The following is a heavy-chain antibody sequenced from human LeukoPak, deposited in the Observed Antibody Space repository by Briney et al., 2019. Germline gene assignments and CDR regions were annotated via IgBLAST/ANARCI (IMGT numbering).Heavy chain of an antibody. D-gene: IGHD3-22*01. CDR2: INSDGSST. Sequence: GGSLRLSCAASGFTFSSYWMHWVRHAPGKGLVWVSRINSDGSSTSYADSVKGRFTISRDNAKNTLYLQMNSLRAEDTAVYYCARGGWYYYDSSGYYSDAFDIWGQGTMVTVSS. CDR1: GFTFSSYW. V-gene: IGHV3-74*01. CDR3: ARGGWYYYDSSGYYSDAFDI. J-gene: IGHJ3*02.